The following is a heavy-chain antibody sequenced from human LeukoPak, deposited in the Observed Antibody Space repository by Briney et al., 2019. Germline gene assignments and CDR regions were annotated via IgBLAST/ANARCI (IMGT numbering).Heavy chain of an antibody. CDR2: INPNSGGT. J-gene: IGHJ6*02. CDR1: GHTFTGYY. D-gene: IGHD5-18*01. Sequence: ASEKVSCKASGHTFTGYYMHWVRQAPGQGLEWMGWINPNSGGTNYAQKFQGRVTMTRDTSISTAYMELSRLRSDDTAVYYCASWTAMPYYYYGMDVWGQGTTVTVSS. V-gene: IGHV1-2*02. CDR3: ASWTAMPYYYYGMDV.